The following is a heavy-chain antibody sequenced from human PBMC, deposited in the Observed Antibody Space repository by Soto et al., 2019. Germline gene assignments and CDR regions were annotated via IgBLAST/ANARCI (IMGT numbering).Heavy chain of an antibody. CDR2: KNPNSGNT. V-gene: IGHV1-8*01. CDR3: ARGLEFAGMDV. J-gene: IGHJ6*02. CDR1: GYTFTSYD. Sequence: QVQLVQSGAEVKKPGASVKVSCKASGYTFTSYDINWVRQATGQGLEWMAWKNPNSGNTGYAQKSQGRVPITRTTSISTASMEPSSLTSENPAVYYCARGLEFAGMDVWGQGTTVTVSS.